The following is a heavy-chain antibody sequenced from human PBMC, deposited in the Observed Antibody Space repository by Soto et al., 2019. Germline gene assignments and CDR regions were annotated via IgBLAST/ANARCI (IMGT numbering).Heavy chain of an antibody. J-gene: IGHJ3*02. Sequence: GXSVKVSCKASGSTFTRYAMHWVRQAPGQSLEWMGSIKXGNGNXKYSQKLQGRVXITRDTSAXTAYMELSTLRSEDTAVSFCARVGTMIASEPAIWGKGTLVTVSS. CDR2: IKXGNGNX. D-gene: IGHD3-22*01. V-gene: IGHV1-3*01. CDR3: ARVGTMIASEPAI. CDR1: GSTFTRYA.